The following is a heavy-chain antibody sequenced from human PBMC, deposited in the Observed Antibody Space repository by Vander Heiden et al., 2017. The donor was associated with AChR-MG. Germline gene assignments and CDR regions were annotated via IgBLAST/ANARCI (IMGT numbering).Heavy chain of an antibody. CDR1: GFTFSSYA. D-gene: IGHD1-26*01. CDR3: ARDLRGGSDY. Sequence: QVQLVESGGGVVQPGRSLRLSCAASGFTFSSYAMHWVRQAPGKGLEWVAVISYDGSKKDDADSVKGRFTISRDNSKNTLYLKMKSLRAEDTAVYYCARDLRGGSDYWGQGTLVTVSS. V-gene: IGHV3-30-3*01. J-gene: IGHJ4*02. CDR2: ISYDGSKK.